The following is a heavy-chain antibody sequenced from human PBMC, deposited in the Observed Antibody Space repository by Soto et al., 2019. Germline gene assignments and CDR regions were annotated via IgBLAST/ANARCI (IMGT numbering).Heavy chain of an antibody. Sequence: EVQLVESGGGLVQPGGSLRLSCAASGFTFSSYWMHWVRQVPGKGLVWVARLNYDGSTTTYADSVTGRFTISRDNARNTLYLQMNSLRAEDSGVYYCARAGTVWYWFDPWGQGTLVTVSS. CDR1: GFTFSSYW. V-gene: IGHV3-74*01. D-gene: IGHD6-19*01. CDR3: ARAGTVWYWFDP. CDR2: LNYDGSTT. J-gene: IGHJ5*02.